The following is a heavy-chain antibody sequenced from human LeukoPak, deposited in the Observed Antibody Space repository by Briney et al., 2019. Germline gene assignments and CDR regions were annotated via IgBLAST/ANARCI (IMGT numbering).Heavy chain of an antibody. Sequence: PSETLSLTCTVSGGSISNYYWSWIRRPPGKGLEWIGYIYYSGSTLYNPSLKSRVTISVDTSKNQFSLKLSSVTDADTAVYYCARDPRDAWFDPWGQGTLVTVSS. CDR1: GGSISNYY. J-gene: IGHJ5*02. V-gene: IGHV4-59*01. CDR2: IYYSGST. CDR3: ARDPRDAWFDP.